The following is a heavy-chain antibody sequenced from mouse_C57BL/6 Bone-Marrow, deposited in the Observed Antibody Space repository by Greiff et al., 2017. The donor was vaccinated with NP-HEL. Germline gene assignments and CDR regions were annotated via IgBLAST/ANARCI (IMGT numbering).Heavy chain of an antibody. CDR3: ARMGTTVVAPS. J-gene: IGHJ2*01. V-gene: IGHV1-81*01. Sequence: VQLQQSGAELARPGASVKLSCKASGYTFTSYGISWVKQRTGQGLEWIGEIYPRSGNTYYNEKFKGKATLTADKSSSTAYMELRSLTSEDSAVYFCARMGTTVVAPSWGQGTTLTVSS. D-gene: IGHD1-1*01. CDR2: IYPRSGNT. CDR1: GYTFTSYG.